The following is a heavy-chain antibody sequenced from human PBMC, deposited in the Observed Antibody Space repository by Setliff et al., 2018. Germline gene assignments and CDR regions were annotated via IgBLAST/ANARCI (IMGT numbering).Heavy chain of an antibody. Sequence: ASVKVSCKASGYTFRNYAFAWVRQAPGQGLEWVGWISVYNGDTDYAQKFQGRVTLTTDTSTSTAYMELRSPTSDDSAFYYCARAPSVELVTIRTNSWFTYWGQGTLVTVSS. CDR2: ISVYNGDT. V-gene: IGHV1-18*01. CDR1: GYTFRNYA. J-gene: IGHJ4*02. D-gene: IGHD5-18*01. CDR3: ARAPSVELVTIRTNSWFTY.